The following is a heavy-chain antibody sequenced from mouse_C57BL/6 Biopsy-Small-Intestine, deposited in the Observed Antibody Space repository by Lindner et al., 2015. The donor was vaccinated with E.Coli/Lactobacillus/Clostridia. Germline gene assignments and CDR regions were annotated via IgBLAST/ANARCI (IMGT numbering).Heavy chain of an antibody. CDR1: GSTFTNYW. D-gene: IGHD2-1*01. CDR3: ARYYVNYVFTY. Sequence: VQLQESGAELVRPGTSVKMSCKASGSTFTNYWIGWAKQRPGHGLEWIGEIYPGGVYTNYNEKFKGKATLTADKSSNTAYMQFNSLTSEDSAIYYCARYYVNYVFTYWGQGTLVTVSA. CDR2: IYPGGVYT. V-gene: IGHV1-63*01. J-gene: IGHJ3*01.